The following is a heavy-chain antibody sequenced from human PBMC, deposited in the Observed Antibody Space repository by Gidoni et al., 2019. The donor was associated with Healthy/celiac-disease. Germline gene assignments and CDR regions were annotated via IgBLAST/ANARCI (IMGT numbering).Heavy chain of an antibody. CDR3: AKDLWEYREWLLVSSSYYYYGMDV. Sequence: EVQLLESGGGLVQPGGSLRLSCAASGFTFSSHAMTWVRQAPGKGLEWVSAISGSGGSTYYADSVKGRFTISRDNSKNTLYLQMNSLRAEDTAVYYCAKDLWEYREWLLVSSSYYYYGMDVWGQGTTVTVSS. J-gene: IGHJ6*02. CDR2: ISGSGGST. CDR1: GFTFSSHA. D-gene: IGHD3-3*01. V-gene: IGHV3-23*01.